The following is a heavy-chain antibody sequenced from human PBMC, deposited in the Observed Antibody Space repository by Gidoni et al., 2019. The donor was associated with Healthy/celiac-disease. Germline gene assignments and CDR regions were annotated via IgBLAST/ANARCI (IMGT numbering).Heavy chain of an antibody. Sequence: QLQLQESGPGLVKPSETLSLTCTVSGGSISSSSYYWGWIRQPPGKGLEWIGSIYYSGSTYYNPSLKSRVTISVDTSKNQFSLKLSSVTAADTAVYYCAVYSSSNYYFDYWGQGTLVTVSS. CDR1: GGSISSSSYY. CDR3: AVYSSSNYYFDY. D-gene: IGHD6-6*01. V-gene: IGHV4-39*01. CDR2: IYYSGST. J-gene: IGHJ4*02.